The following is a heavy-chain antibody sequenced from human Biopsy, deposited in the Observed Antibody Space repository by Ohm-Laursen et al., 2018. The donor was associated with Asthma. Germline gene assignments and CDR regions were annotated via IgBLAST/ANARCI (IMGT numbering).Heavy chain of an antibody. CDR2: IKHDGTEK. CDR1: GFTFGDYW. D-gene: IGHD3-3*02. V-gene: IGHV3-7*01. Sequence: SLRLSCAAFGFTFGDYWMSWVRQVPGKGLEWVANIKHDGTEKNHVDSLKGRFTISRDNAKSSLYLQMNSLRAEDTAVYYCARTFHFWSPYHAEHYQLWGQGTLVTVPS. J-gene: IGHJ1*01. CDR3: ARTFHFWSPYHAEHYQL.